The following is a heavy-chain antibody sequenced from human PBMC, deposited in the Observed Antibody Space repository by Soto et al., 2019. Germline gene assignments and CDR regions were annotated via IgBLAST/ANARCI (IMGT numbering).Heavy chain of an antibody. CDR1: GFTFSNAW. CDR2: IKSKTDGGTT. CDR3: TTAAPTMDIVVVVAATPVRKDV. V-gene: IGHV3-15*07. Sequence: PGGSLRLSCAASGFTFSNAWMNWVRQAPGKGLEWVGRIKSKTDGGTTDYAAPVKGRFTISRDDSKNTLYLQMNSLKTEDTAVYYCTTAAPTMDIVVVVAATPVRKDVWGQGTTVTVSS. D-gene: IGHD2-15*01. J-gene: IGHJ6*02.